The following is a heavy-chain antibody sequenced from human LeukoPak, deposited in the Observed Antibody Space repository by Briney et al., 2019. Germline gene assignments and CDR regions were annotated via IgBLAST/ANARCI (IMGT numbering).Heavy chain of an antibody. J-gene: IGHJ1*01. Sequence: GGSLRLSCEGSGFTFSNYWMGWVRQAPGKGLQWVANIKTDGSEKYYVDSAKGRFTTSRDNAKNSLYLQMNSLRAEDTAVYYCATYSSLNRREFQYWGQGTLLTVSS. CDR3: ATYSSLNRREFQY. CDR2: IKTDGSEK. V-gene: IGHV3-7*01. D-gene: IGHD3-22*01. CDR1: GFTFSNYW.